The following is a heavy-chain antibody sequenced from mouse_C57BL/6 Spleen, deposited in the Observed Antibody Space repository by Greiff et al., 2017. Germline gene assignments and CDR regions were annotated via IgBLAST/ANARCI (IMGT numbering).Heavy chain of an antibody. CDR1: GYTFTSYG. CDR2: IYPRSGNT. D-gene: IGHD4-1*01. CDR3: ARGANWDPFSYAMDY. J-gene: IGHJ4*01. Sequence: LVESGAELARPGASVKLSCKASGYTFTSYGISWVKQRTGQGLEWIGEIYPRSGNTYYNEKFKGKATLTADKSSSTAYMELRSLTSEDSAVYFCARGANWDPFSYAMDYWGQGTSVTVSS. V-gene: IGHV1-81*01.